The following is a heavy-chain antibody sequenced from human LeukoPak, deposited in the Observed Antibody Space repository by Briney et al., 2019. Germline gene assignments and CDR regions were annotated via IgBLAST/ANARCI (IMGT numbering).Heavy chain of an antibody. Sequence: GGSQRLSCAASGFTFSDYYMSWIRQAPGKGLEWVSYISSSGSTIYYADSVKGRFTISRDNAKNSLYLQMNSLRAEDTAVYYCARGCGSSTSCYTEIDYWGQGTLVTVSS. J-gene: IGHJ4*02. V-gene: IGHV3-11*01. CDR2: ISSSGSTI. CDR1: GFTFSDYY. D-gene: IGHD2-2*02. CDR3: ARGCGSSTSCYTEIDY.